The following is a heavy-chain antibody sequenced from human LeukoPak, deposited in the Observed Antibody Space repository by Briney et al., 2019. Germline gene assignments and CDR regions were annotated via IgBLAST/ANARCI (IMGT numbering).Heavy chain of an antibody. V-gene: IGHV1-24*01. D-gene: IGHD6-13*01. CDR2: FDPEDGET. CDR3: ARDSIAAAHAFDI. J-gene: IGHJ3*02. CDR1: GYTLTELS. Sequence: ASVKVSCKVSGYTLTELSMHWVRQAPGKGLEWMGGFDPEDGETIYAQKFQGRVTMTRDTSTSTVYMELSSLRSEDTAVYYCARDSIAAAHAFDIWGQGTMVTVSS.